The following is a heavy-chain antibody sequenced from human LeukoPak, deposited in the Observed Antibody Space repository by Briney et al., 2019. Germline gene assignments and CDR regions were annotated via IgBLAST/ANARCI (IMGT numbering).Heavy chain of an antibody. CDR3: ARDRPYSIATRYYNWFDP. V-gene: IGHV4-59*01. CDR2: IYYSGST. CDR1: GGSISSYY. J-gene: IGHJ5*02. Sequence: SETLSLTCTVSGGSISSYYWSWIRQPPGTGLEWFGYIYYSGSTNYNPSLKSRVTISVDTSQNQFSLKLSSVTAADTAVYYCARDRPYSIATRYYNWFDPWGQGTLVTVSS. D-gene: IGHD6-6*01.